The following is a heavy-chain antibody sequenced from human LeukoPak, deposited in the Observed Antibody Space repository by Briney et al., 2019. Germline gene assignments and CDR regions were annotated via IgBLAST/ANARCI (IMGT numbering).Heavy chain of an antibody. V-gene: IGHV4-61*02. CDR3: ARDSAYGEFDY. D-gene: IGHD4-17*01. Sequence: SETLSLTCTVSGGSISSGGYYWSWIRQPAGKGLEWIGRMYTSGNTNYNPSLKSRVTISVDTSKNQLSLMLTSVTAADTAVYYCARDSAYGEFDYWGQGTLVTVSS. CDR1: GGSISSGGYY. J-gene: IGHJ4*02. CDR2: MYTSGNT.